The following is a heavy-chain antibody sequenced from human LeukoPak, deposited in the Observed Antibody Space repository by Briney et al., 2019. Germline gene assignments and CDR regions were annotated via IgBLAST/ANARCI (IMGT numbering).Heavy chain of an antibody. Sequence: SETLSLTCTVSGGSISSSSYYWGWIRQPPGKGLEWIGCMYSPGSTKYNPSLKSRVTISVDTSKNQFSLKLSSVTAADTAVYYCARGRARRPYCGGDCYSHAFDIWGQGTMVTVSS. V-gene: IGHV4-39*07. CDR1: GGSISSSSYY. J-gene: IGHJ3*02. D-gene: IGHD2-21*02. CDR3: ARGRARRPYCGGDCYSHAFDI. CDR2: MYSPGST.